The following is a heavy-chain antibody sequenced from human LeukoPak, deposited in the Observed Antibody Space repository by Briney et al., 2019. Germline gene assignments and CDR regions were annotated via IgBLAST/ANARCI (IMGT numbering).Heavy chain of an antibody. D-gene: IGHD4-17*01. CDR1: GGSISSCY. CDR3: ARNYGDYGYYYYYGMDV. Sequence: SETLSLTCTVSGGSISSCYWSWIRQPPGKGLEWIGYIYYSGSTNYNPSLKSRVTISVDTSKNQFSLKLSSVTAADTAVYYCARNYGDYGYYYYYGMDVWGQGTTVTVSS. V-gene: IGHV4-59*08. J-gene: IGHJ6*02. CDR2: IYYSGST.